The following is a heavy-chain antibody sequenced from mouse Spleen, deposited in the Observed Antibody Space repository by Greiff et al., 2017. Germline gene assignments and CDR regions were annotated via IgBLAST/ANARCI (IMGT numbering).Heavy chain of an antibody. CDR3: ARGRTGTGNY. Sequence: VQLQESGPELVKPGASVKISCKASGYAFSSSWMNWVKQRPGKGLEWIGRIYPGDGDTNYNGKFKGKATLTADKSSSTAYMQLSSLTSEDSAVYFCARGRTGTGNYWGQGTTLTVSS. J-gene: IGHJ2*01. CDR2: IYPGDGDT. V-gene: IGHV1-82*01. D-gene: IGHD4-1*01. CDR1: GYAFSSSW.